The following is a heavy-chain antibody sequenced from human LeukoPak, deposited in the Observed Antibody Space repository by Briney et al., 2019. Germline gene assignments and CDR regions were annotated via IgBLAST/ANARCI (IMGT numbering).Heavy chain of an antibody. Sequence: GGSLRLSCAASGFTFSNYWMTWVRQAPGKGLEWVANIKQDGSEKYLVDSVKGRFTISRDNAKGSLYLQMNSMRAEDTAVYYCVRAPYYSGIEHYFDHWGQGILVTVSS. CDR3: VRAPYYSGIEHYFDH. V-gene: IGHV3-7*03. CDR1: GFTFSNYW. D-gene: IGHD3-22*01. CDR2: IKQDGSEK. J-gene: IGHJ4*02.